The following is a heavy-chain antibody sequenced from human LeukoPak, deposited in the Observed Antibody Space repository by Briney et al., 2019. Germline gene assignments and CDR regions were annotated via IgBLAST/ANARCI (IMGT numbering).Heavy chain of an antibody. V-gene: IGHV4-34*01. D-gene: IGHD5-24*01. CDR3: ARHGGDGYNYGFDY. J-gene: IGHJ4*02. CDR1: GGSFSGYY. CDR2: INHSGST. Sequence: SETLSLTCAVYGGSFSGYYWSWIRQPPGKGLEWIGEINHSGSTNYNPSLKSRVTISVDTSKNQISLKLSSVTAADTAVYYCARHGGDGYNYGFDYWGQGTLVTVS.